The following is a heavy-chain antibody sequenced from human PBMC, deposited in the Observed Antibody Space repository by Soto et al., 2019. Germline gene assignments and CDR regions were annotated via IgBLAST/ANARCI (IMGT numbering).Heavy chain of an antibody. J-gene: IGHJ5*02. CDR2: ISGRGGST. Sequence: EVQLLESGGGLVQPGGSLRLSCAASGFTIRTYAMSWVRQAPGKGLQWVSTISGRGGSTFYADSVKGRFTISRDEAKNTLYLEMKSLRADDTAVYYCAKDPPPAQAWLGGQGGVDPWGQGTLVFVSS. V-gene: IGHV3-23*01. CDR3: AKDPPPAQAWLGGQGGVDP. CDR1: GFTIRTYA. D-gene: IGHD5-18*01.